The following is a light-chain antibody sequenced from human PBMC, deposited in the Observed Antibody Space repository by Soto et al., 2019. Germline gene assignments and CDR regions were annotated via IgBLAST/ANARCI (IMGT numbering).Light chain of an antibody. Sequence: EIQMTQSPSTLYGYVGDRVTITCRASQTISSWLAWYQQKPGKAPKLLIYKASTLKSGVPSRFSGSGSGTEFTLTISSLQPDDFATYYCQHYNSYSEAFGQGTKVYIK. J-gene: IGKJ1*01. CDR2: KAS. CDR1: QTISSW. V-gene: IGKV1-5*03. CDR3: QHYNSYSEA.